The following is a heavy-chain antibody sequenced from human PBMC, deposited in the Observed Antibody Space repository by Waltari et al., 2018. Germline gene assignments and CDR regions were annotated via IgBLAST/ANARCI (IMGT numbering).Heavy chain of an antibody. CDR1: GGSISSGSYY. CDR2: IYTSGST. J-gene: IGHJ4*02. CDR3: ARGGTGYSSGWYPFDY. V-gene: IGHV4-61*09. Sequence: QVQLQESGPGLVKPSQTLSLTCTVSGGSISSGSYYWSWIRQPAGKGLEWIGYIYTSGSTNYNPSLKSRVTISVDTSKNQFSLKLSSVTAADTAVYYCARGGTGYSSGWYPFDYWGQGTLVTVSS. D-gene: IGHD6-19*01.